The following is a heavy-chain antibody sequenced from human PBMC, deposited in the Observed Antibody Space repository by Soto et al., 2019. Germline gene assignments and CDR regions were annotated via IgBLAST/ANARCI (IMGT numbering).Heavy chain of an antibody. D-gene: IGHD2-15*01. J-gene: IGHJ6*02. Sequence: VGSLRLSCAASGFTFSRYEMNWVRQAPGQGLEWVSYISASGNTMFYADSVKGRFTISRDNAKNSLYLQMNSLRAEDTAVYYCARNRPYNGGKFRDQYGMDVWGQGTTVTVSS. V-gene: IGHV3-48*03. CDR3: ARNRPYNGGKFRDQYGMDV. CDR1: GFTFSRYE. CDR2: ISASGNTM.